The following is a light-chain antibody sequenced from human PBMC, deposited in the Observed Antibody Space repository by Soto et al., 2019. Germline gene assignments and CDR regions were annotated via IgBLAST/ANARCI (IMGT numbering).Light chain of an antibody. CDR1: QSVSSH. CDR2: DAS. Sequence: EIVLTQSPATLSLSPGERATLSCRASQSVSSHLAWYQQKPGQAPRLLIYDASNRATGIPARFSGSGSGTDFTLTISSLEPEDFAVYYCQQRSSWPSFTFGPGTKVDIK. CDR3: QQRSSWPSFT. J-gene: IGKJ3*01. V-gene: IGKV3-11*01.